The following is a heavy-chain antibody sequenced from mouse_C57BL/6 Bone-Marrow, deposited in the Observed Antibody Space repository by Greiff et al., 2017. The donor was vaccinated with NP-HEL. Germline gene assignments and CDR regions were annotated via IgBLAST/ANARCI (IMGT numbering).Heavy chain of an antibody. CDR1: GFTFSDYG. Sequence: DVMLVESGGGLVQPGGSLKLSCAASGFTFSDYGMAWVRQAPRKGPEWVAFISNLAYSIYYADTVTGRFTISRENAKNTLYLEMSSLRSEDTAMYYCARRDYGSRGAMDYWGQGTSVTVSS. V-gene: IGHV5-15*04. J-gene: IGHJ4*01. D-gene: IGHD1-1*01. CDR2: ISNLAYSI. CDR3: ARRDYGSRGAMDY.